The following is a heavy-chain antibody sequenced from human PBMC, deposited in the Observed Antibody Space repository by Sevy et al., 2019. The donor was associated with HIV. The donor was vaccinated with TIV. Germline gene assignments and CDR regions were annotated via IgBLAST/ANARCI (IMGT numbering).Heavy chain of an antibody. CDR1: GYTFTSYI. CDR2: ISAYNGDT. V-gene: IGHV1-18*01. Sequence: ASVKVSCKTSGYTFTSYIISWVRQAPGQGLEWMGRISAYNGDTKYARKLQGRVTMTTDTSTSTAYMELRSLKSDATAVYYCARAPSGSQGPGQYFHHWGQGTLVTVSS. J-gene: IGHJ1*01. CDR3: ARAPSGSQGPGQYFHH. D-gene: IGHD1-26*01.